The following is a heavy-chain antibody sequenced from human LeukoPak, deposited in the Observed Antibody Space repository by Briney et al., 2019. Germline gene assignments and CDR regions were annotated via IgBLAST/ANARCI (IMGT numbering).Heavy chain of an antibody. J-gene: IGHJ5*02. CDR1: GYTFSSYG. V-gene: IGHV1-18*01. D-gene: IGHD6-13*01. CDR2: ISAYNGKT. Sequence: GASVRVSCKASGYTFSSYGISWVRQAPGQGLEWMGWISAYNGKTKYAQKLQGRVTMTTETSTSTAYMELRSLRSDDTAVYYCARARQQLVWANWFDPWGQGTLVTVSS. CDR3: ARARQQLVWANWFDP.